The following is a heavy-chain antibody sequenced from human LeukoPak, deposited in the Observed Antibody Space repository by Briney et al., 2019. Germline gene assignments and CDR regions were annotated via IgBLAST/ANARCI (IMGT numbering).Heavy chain of an antibody. Sequence: GGSLRLSCVASGFTFISYWMTWVRQAPGKGLEWVAQISQDGTESYSVDSVRGRFTISRDNAKNSVYLQMNSLRAEDTAAYHCAKGRNEDGDAALNYWGQGTLVTVSS. J-gene: IGHJ4*02. CDR2: ISQDGTES. CDR3: AKGRNEDGDAALNY. CDR1: GFTFISYW. D-gene: IGHD4-17*01. V-gene: IGHV3-7*05.